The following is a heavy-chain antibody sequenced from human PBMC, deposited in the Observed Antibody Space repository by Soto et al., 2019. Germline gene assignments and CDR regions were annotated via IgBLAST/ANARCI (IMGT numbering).Heavy chain of an antibody. CDR3: ARAQGYYDSKSYYYYGMDV. Sequence: SGKVSCKAAGGTFSSYAISWVRQAPGQGLEWMGGIIPIFGTANYAQKFQGWVTMTRDTSISTAYMELSSLRSEDTAVYYCARAQGYYDSKSYYYYGMDVWGQGTTVTVSS. D-gene: IGHD3-22*01. V-gene: IGHV1-69*05. CDR2: IIPIFGTA. J-gene: IGHJ6*02. CDR1: GGTFSSYA.